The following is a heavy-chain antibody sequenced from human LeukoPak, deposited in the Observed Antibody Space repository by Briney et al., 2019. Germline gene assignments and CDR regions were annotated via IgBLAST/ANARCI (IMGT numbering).Heavy chain of an antibody. D-gene: IGHD6-19*01. J-gene: IGHJ4*02. V-gene: IGHV3-53*01. CDR1: GFIVSNYY. CDR3: ARDSSGPAF. CDR2: IYSSGGT. Sequence: PGGSLRLSCAASGFIVSNYYMSWVRQAPGKGLEWVSVIYSSGGTFYSDSVKGRFTISRDYSKNTLYLQMNSLRADGTAVYYCARDSSGPAFWGQGTLVTVSS.